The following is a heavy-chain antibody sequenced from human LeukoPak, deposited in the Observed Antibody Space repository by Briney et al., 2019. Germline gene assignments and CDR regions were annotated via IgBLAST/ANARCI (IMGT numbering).Heavy chain of an antibody. D-gene: IGHD3-10*01. Sequence: ASVKVSCKASGYTFTSYAMHWVRQAPGQRLEWMGWINAGNGNTKYSQKFQGRVTITRDTSASTAYMELSSLRSEDTAVYYCARASGSVWFGNGGYYFDYWGQGTLVTVSS. CDR2: INAGNGNT. CDR1: GYTFTSYA. CDR3: ARASGSVWFGNGGYYFDY. V-gene: IGHV1-3*01. J-gene: IGHJ4*02.